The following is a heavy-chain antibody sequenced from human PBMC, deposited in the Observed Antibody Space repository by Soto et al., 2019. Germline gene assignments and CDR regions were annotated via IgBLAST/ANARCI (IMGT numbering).Heavy chain of an antibody. D-gene: IGHD6-19*01. Sequence: GGSLRLSCAASGFTFSSYWMSWVRQAPGKGLEWVANIKQDGSEKYYVDSVKGRFTISRDNAKNSLYLQMNSLRAEDTAVYYCARGMMEQWLGNYYYYYMDVWGKGTTVTVSS. J-gene: IGHJ6*03. CDR2: IKQDGSEK. V-gene: IGHV3-7*04. CDR3: ARGMMEQWLGNYYYYYMDV. CDR1: GFTFSSYW.